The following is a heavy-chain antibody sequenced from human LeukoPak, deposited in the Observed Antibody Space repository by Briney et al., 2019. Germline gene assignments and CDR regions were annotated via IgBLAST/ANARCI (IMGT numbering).Heavy chain of an antibody. Sequence: GGSLRLSCAASGFTFSSYSMNWVRQAPGKGLEWVSYISSSSSTIYYADSVKGRFTISRDNSKNTLYLQMYSLRAEDTAIYYCAKAPPYTKYFDYWGQGTLLTVSS. CDR3: AKAPPYTKYFDY. CDR2: ISSSSSTI. V-gene: IGHV3-48*04. D-gene: IGHD1-1*01. CDR1: GFTFSSYS. J-gene: IGHJ4*02.